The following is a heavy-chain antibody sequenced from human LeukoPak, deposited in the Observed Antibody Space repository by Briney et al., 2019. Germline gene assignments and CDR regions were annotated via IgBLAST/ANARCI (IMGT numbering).Heavy chain of an antibody. Sequence: SETLSLTCTVSGGSISSGDYYWSWIRQHPGKGLEWIGYNHNSGSTYYNPSLNSRVTISVDRSKNQFSLKLSSVTAADTAMYYCAKSVRSSSRSPEYWGQGTLVTVSS. CDR2: NHNSGST. CDR3: AKSVRSSSRSPEY. CDR1: GGSISSGDYY. D-gene: IGHD6-13*01. J-gene: IGHJ4*02. V-gene: IGHV4-31*03.